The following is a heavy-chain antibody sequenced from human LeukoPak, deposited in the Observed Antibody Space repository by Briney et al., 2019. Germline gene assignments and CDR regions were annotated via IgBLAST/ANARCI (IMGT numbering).Heavy chain of an antibody. D-gene: IGHD3-3*01. CDR2: ISSGSSTI. Sequence: PGGSLRLSCAGSGFAFSDYSMNWVRQAPGKGLEWVSYISSGSSTIDNADSVKGRFTISRDNAKNSLYLQMNSLRAEDTAVYYCARVYRNEEGFWPPNNYMDVWGKGTTVTVSS. CDR1: GFAFSDYS. CDR3: ARVYRNEEGFWPPNNYMDV. J-gene: IGHJ6*03. V-gene: IGHV3-48*01.